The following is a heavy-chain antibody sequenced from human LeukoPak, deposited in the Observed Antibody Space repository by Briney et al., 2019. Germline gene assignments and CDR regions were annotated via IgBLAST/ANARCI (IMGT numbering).Heavy chain of an antibody. D-gene: IGHD1-7*01. CDR3: ARVANSNYYFDC. Sequence: GGSLRLSCTASGFTFSSYNMNWVRQTPGKGLEWLSYISGSSGTIYYADSVKGRFTISRDNAKNSLDLQMNSLGDEDTALYYCARVANSNYYFDCWGQGTLVTVSS. J-gene: IGHJ4*02. CDR1: GFTFSSYN. CDR2: ISGSSGTI. V-gene: IGHV3-48*02.